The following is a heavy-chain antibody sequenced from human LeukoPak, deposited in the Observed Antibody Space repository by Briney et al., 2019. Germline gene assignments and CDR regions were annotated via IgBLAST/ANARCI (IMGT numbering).Heavy chain of an antibody. D-gene: IGHD1-26*01. CDR1: GFTFSDSS. J-gene: IGHJ5*01. V-gene: IGHV3-15*01. CDR2: IKRETGGGTT. Sequence: GGSLRLSCAASGFTFSDSSMSWVRQAPGKGLEWVGRIKRETGGGTTHYAAPVNGRFSISRDDSKNTVYLQMNSLKTEDTAVYYCTRVGTTWFHSWGQGTLVTVSS. CDR3: TRVGTTWFHS.